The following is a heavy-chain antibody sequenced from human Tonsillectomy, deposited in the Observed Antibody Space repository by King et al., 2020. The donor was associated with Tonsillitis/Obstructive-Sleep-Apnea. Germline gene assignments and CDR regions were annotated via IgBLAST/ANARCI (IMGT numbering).Heavy chain of an antibody. V-gene: IGHV1-2*04. D-gene: IGHD6-19*01. CDR1: GYMFTAFY. CDR3: ARGWYSSGQEDL. Sequence: VQLVESGAEVKKPGASVKVSCKASGYMFTAFYMHWVRQAPGQGLEWMGWINPNSGGTHYAQKFQGWVTMTRDTSISTAYMEVTRLTSDDTAVYYCARGWYSSGQEDLWGQGTLVTVSS. J-gene: IGHJ5*02. CDR2: INPNSGGT.